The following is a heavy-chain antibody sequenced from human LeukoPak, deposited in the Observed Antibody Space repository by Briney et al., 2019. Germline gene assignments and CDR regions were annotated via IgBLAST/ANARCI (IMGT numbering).Heavy chain of an antibody. V-gene: IGHV3-33*01. CDR3: ARSLGRDSSGWYHQGGCYYYGMDV. J-gene: IGHJ6*02. CDR2: IWYDGSNK. CDR1: GFTFSSYG. D-gene: IGHD6-19*01. Sequence: PGRSLRLSCAASGFTFSSYGMHWVRQAPGKGLEWVAVIWYDGSNKYYADSVKGRFTISRDNSKNTLYLQMNSLRAEDTAVYYCARSLGRDSSGWYHQGGCYYYGMDVWGQGTTVTVSS.